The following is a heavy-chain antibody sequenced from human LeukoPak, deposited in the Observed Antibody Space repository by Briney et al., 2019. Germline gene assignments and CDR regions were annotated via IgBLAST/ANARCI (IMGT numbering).Heavy chain of an antibody. J-gene: IGHJ4*02. Sequence: ASVKVSCKASGGTFSSYAISWARQAPGQGLEWMGRIIPILGIANYAQKFQGRVTITADKSTSTAYMELSSLRSEDTAVYYCARLFGHYDYVWGSYPPAAAKYYFDYWGQGTLVTVSS. CDR1: GGTFSSYA. CDR3: ARLFGHYDYVWGSYPPAAAKYYFDY. CDR2: IIPILGIA. D-gene: IGHD3-16*01. V-gene: IGHV1-69*04.